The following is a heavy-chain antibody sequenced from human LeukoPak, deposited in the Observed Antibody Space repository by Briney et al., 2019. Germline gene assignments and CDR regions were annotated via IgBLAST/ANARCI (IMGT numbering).Heavy chain of an antibody. CDR2: INWNSGVT. D-gene: IGHD2-21*02. CDR3: ASAQDRYCGGDCSDPGRFDY. J-gene: IGHJ4*02. CDR1: GFTFDDYG. V-gene: IGHV3-20*04. Sequence: GGSLRLSCAASGFTFDDYGMSWVRQVPGRGLEWICGINWNSGVTGYADSVKGRFNISRDNAKNSLYLQMNSLRAEDTAVYYCASAQDRYCGGDCSDPGRFDYWGQGTLVTVSS.